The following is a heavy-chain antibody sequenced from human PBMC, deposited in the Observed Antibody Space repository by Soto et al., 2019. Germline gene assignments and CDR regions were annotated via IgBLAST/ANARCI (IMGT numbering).Heavy chain of an antibody. Sequence: GGSLRLSCAASGFTFSSYAMSWVRQAPGKGLEWVSAISGSGGSTYYADSVKGRFTISRDNSKNTLYLQMNSLRAEDTAVYYCARAPQSWLSLTYGMDVWGQGNTVTVS. J-gene: IGHJ6*02. CDR1: GFTFSSYA. CDR3: ARAPQSWLSLTYGMDV. V-gene: IGHV3-23*01. CDR2: ISGSGGST. D-gene: IGHD3-9*01.